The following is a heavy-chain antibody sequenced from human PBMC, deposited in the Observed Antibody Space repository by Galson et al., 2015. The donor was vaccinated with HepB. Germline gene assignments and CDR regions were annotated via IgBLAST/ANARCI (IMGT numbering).Heavy chain of an antibody. CDR3: ASGPESTYYDFWSVYWGFDY. V-gene: IGHV1-2*06. Sequence: SVKVSCKASGYTFTGYYMHWVRQAPGQGLEWMGRINPNSGGTNYAQKFQGRVTMTRDTSISTAYMELSRLRSDDTAVYYCASGPESTYYDFWSVYWGFDYWGQGTLVTVSS. CDR2: INPNSGGT. J-gene: IGHJ4*02. D-gene: IGHD3-3*01. CDR1: GYTFTGYY.